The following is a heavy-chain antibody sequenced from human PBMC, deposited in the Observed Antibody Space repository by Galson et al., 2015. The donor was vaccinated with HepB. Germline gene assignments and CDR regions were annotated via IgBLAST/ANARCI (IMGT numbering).Heavy chain of an antibody. Sequence: SCKASGYTFTGYYMHWVRQAPGQGLEWMGWINPNSGGTNYAQKFQGRVTMTRDTSISTVYMELSRLRSDDTAVYYCARDPDYGDYPYFDYWGQGTLVTVSS. V-gene: IGHV1-2*02. D-gene: IGHD4-17*01. CDR3: ARDPDYGDYPYFDY. CDR1: GYTFTGYY. J-gene: IGHJ4*02. CDR2: INPNSGGT.